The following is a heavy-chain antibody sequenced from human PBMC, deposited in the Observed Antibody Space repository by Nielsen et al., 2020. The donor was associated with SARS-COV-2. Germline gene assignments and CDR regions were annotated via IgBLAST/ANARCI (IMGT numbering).Heavy chain of an antibody. J-gene: IGHJ6*02. CDR2: IYSGGST. CDR1: GFTVSSNY. V-gene: IGHV3-53*01. D-gene: IGHD2/OR15-2a*01. Sequence: GESLKISCAASGFTVSSNYMSWVRQAPGKGLEWVSVIYSGGSTYYADSVKGRFTISRDNSKNTLYLQMNSLRAEDTAVYYCASFSAIYGMDVWGQGTTVIVSS. CDR3: ASFSAIYGMDV.